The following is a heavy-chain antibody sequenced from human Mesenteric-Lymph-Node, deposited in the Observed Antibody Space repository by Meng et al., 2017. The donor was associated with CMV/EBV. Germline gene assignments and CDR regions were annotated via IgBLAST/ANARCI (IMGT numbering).Heavy chain of an antibody. J-gene: IGHJ4*02. CDR2: ISGSSSYK. D-gene: IGHD2-15*01. V-gene: IGHV3-21*01. Sequence: GESLKISCAASGFTFNNYGLIWVRQAPGKGLEWVSSISGSSSYKYYADSVNGRFTVSRDNANNSLYLQMNSLRAEDTAVYYCARLDAGLLNDYWGQGVLVTVSS. CDR1: GFTFNNYG. CDR3: ARLDAGLLNDY.